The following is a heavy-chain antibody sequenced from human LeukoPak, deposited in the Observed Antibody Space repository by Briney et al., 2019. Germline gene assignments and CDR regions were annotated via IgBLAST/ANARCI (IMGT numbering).Heavy chain of an antibody. CDR3: AIDEAVAGIPFGY. D-gene: IGHD6-19*01. CDR2: IRYDGSNK. Sequence: GGSLRLSCAASGLTFSSYWMHWVRQGPGKGLVWVAFIRYDGSNKYYADSVKGRFTISRDNSKNTLYLQMNSLRAEDTAVYYCAIDEAVAGIPFGYWGQGTLVTVSS. V-gene: IGHV3-30*02. CDR1: GLTFSSYW. J-gene: IGHJ4*02.